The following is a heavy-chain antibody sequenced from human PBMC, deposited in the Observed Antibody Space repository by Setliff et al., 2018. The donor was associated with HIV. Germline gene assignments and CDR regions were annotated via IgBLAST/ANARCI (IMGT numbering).Heavy chain of an antibody. Sequence: PWGSLRLSCAASGFTFSSYWVSWVRQAPGKGLEWVANIKQDGSEKYYVDSVKGRFTISRDNAKNSLYLQMNSLRAEDTAVYYCARDRWELAVAFDIWGQGTMVTVSS. CDR2: IKQDGSEK. CDR1: GFTFSSYW. CDR3: ARDRWELAVAFDI. D-gene: IGHD1-26*01. J-gene: IGHJ3*02. V-gene: IGHV3-7*01.